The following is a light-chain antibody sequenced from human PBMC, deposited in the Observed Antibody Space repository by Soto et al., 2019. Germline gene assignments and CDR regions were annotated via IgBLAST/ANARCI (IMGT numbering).Light chain of an antibody. J-gene: IGLJ3*02. V-gene: IGLV4-69*01. Sequence: QSVLTQSPSASASLGTSVKLTCTLSSGHSNYAIAWHQQQPEKGPRYLMKLNSDGSHSKGDGIPDRFSGSSSGAERYLTIPSLQSEDEADYYCQTWGTGIRVFGGGTKLTVL. CDR1: SGHSNYA. CDR3: QTWGTGIRV. CDR2: LNSDGSH.